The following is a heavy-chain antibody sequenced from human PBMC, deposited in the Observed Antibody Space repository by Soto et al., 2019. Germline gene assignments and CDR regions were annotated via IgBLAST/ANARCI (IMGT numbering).Heavy chain of an antibody. CDR1: GGTFSSYA. Sequence: GASVKVSCKASGGTFSSYAISWVRQAPGQGLEWMGGIIPIFGTANYAQKFQGRVTITADESASTAYMELSSLRSEDTAVYYCARGSESSSWYNWFEPWGQGTMVTVSS. D-gene: IGHD6-13*01. CDR3: ARGSESSSWYNWFEP. J-gene: IGHJ5*02. CDR2: IIPIFGTA. V-gene: IGHV1-69*13.